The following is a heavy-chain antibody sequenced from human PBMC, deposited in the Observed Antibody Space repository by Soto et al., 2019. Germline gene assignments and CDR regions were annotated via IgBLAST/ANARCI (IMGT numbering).Heavy chain of an antibody. V-gene: IGHV1-69*12. Sequence: QVQLVQSGAEVKKPGSSVKVSCKASGGTFSSYAINWVRQAPGQGLEWMGGIIPIFGTANYAQKFQGRVTITADETTRTAYMELSILRSEDTAVYYCARGSGGSSDYYYGMDVWGQGTTVTVSS. D-gene: IGHD2-15*01. J-gene: IGHJ6*02. CDR2: IIPIFGTA. CDR1: GGTFSSYA. CDR3: ARGSGGSSDYYYGMDV.